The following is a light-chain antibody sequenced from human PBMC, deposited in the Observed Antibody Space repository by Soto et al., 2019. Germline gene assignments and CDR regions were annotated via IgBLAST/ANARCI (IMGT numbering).Light chain of an antibody. CDR3: QQRSKWPRT. Sequence: EIVLTQSPATLSLSPGERATLSCRASQSVGNYLVWYQQKPGQAPRLLIYDISNRASGIPARFSGSGSGTDFALTIGSLEPEDFAVYYCQQRSKWPRTFGGGTKVEIK. CDR2: DIS. CDR1: QSVGNY. V-gene: IGKV3-11*01. J-gene: IGKJ4*01.